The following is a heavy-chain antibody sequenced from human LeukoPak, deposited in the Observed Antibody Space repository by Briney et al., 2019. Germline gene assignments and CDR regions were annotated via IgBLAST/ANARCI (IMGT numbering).Heavy chain of an antibody. J-gene: IGHJ3*02. CDR2: INTNTGNP. Sequence: ASVKVSRKASGYTFTSYAMNWVRQAPGQGLEWMGWINTNTGNPTYAQGFTGRFVFSLDTSVSTAYLQISSLKAEDTAVYYCARDYIAAAGNPTEAFDIWGQGTMVTVSS. CDR3: ARDYIAAAGNPTEAFDI. D-gene: IGHD6-13*01. CDR1: GYTFTSYA. V-gene: IGHV7-4-1*02.